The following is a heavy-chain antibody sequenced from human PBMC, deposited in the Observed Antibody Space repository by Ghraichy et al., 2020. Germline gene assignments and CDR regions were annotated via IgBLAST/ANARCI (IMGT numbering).Heavy chain of an antibody. J-gene: IGHJ6*02. CDR1: GGSISSYY. Sequence: SETLSLTCTVSGGSISSYYWSWIRQPPGKGLEWIGYIYYSGSTNYNPSLKSRVTISVDTSKNQFSLKLSSVTAADTAVYYCARWGMATVYYYGMDVWGQGTTVTVSS. V-gene: IGHV4-59*01. CDR2: IYYSGST. CDR3: ARWGMATVYYYGMDV. D-gene: IGHD5-24*01.